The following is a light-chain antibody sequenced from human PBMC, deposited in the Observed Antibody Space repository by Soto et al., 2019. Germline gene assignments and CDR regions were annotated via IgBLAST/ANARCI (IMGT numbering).Light chain of an antibody. Sequence: DIQMTQSPSTLSASVGDRVTVTCRASQSISSWLAWYQQKAGKAPKLLIYKASALESGVPSRFSGSGSGTEFTLTIISLEPEDFPTYYCQHYNTYPWTFGQGTKVEIK. J-gene: IGKJ1*01. CDR2: KAS. V-gene: IGKV1-5*03. CDR1: QSISSW. CDR3: QHYNTYPWT.